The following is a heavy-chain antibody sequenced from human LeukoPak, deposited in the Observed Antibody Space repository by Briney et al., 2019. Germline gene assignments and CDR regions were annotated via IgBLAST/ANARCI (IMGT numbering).Heavy chain of an antibody. CDR2: FDPEDGET. V-gene: IGHV1-24*01. CDR1: GYTLTELS. D-gene: IGHD6-13*01. CDR3: ATSGQGYSRLGKYYYYYMDV. J-gene: IGHJ6*03. Sequence: GASVKVSCKVSGYTLTELSMHWVRQAPGKGLEWMGGFDPEDGETIYAQKFQGRVTMTEDTSTDTAYMELSSLRSEDTAVYYCATSGQGYSRLGKYYYYYMDVWGKGTTVTVSS.